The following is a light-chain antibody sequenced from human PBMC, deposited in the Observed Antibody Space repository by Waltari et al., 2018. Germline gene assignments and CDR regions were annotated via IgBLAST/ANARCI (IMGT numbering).Light chain of an antibody. CDR1: SGHSSYA. CDR2: LNSDGSH. V-gene: IGLV4-69*01. Sequence: QLVLTQSPSASASLGASVTLTCPLSSGHSSYAIAWHQQQPEKGPRYLMKLNSDGSHSKGDGIPDRFSGSSSGAERYLTISSLQSEDEADYYCQTWGTGILVVFGGGTKLTVL. J-gene: IGLJ2*01. CDR3: QTWGTGILVV.